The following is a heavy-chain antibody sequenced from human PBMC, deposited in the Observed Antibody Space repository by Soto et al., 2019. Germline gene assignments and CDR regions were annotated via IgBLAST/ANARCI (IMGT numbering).Heavy chain of an antibody. J-gene: IGHJ4*02. D-gene: IGHD1-1*01. CDR1: GFTFSRFA. V-gene: IGHV3-23*01. CDR3: AKDLTPVQLWPSSFDF. Sequence: GGSLRLSCVASGFTFSRFAMSWVRQAPGKGLEWVSTISPPGGTTFYADSARGRFTISRDNSKNTLYLELNSLRAEDTAIYYCAKDLTPVQLWPSSFDFWGQGTLVTVSS. CDR2: ISPPGGTT.